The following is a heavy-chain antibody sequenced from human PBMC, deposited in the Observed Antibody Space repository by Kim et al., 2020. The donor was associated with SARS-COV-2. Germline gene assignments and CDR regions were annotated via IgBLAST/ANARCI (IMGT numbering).Heavy chain of an antibody. J-gene: IGHJ4*02. D-gene: IGHD3-9*01. Sequence: IYYADSVKGRFTISRDNDKNSLHLQMNSLRDEDTAVYYCARDSDWAFDYWGQGTLVTVSS. CDR3: ARDSDWAFDY. V-gene: IGHV3-48*02. CDR2: I.